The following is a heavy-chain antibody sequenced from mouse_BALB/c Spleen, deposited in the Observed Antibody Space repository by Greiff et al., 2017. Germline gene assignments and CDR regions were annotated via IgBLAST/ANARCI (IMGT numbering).Heavy chain of an antibody. V-gene: IGHV1-9*01. CDR3: ASVCSSNYPYYLDY. CDR1: GYTFSSYW. Sequence: QVQLQQSGAELMKPGASVKISCKATGYTFSSYWIEWVRQRPGHGLEWIGEILPGSGSTNYNEKFTGQATFTADTSSNTAYMQLSSLTSEHSAVYYCASVCSSNYPYYLDYWGQGTTLTVSS. D-gene: IGHD2-5*01. CDR2: ILPGSGST. J-gene: IGHJ2*01.